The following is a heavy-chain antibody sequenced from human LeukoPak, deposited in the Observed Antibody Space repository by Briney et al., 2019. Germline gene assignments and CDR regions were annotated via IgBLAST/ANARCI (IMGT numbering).Heavy chain of an antibody. CDR3: ARGQWLMNFDY. J-gene: IGHJ4*02. D-gene: IGHD6-19*01. CDR1: GGSISSSSYY. Sequence: ASETLSLSCTVSGGSISSSSYYWGWIRQPPGKGLEWIGSIYYSGSTYYNPSLKSRVSISVDTSKNQFSLKLSSVTAADTAVYYSARGQWLMNFDYWGQGTLVTVSS. V-gene: IGHV4-39*01. CDR2: IYYSGST.